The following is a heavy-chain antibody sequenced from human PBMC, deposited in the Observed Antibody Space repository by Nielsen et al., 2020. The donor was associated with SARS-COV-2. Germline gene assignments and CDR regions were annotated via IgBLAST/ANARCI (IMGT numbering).Heavy chain of an antibody. Sequence: ALVKVSCKASGYTFTSYYMHWVRQASGQGLEWMGIINPSGGSTSYAQKFQGRVTMTRDTSTSTVYMELSSLRSEDTAVYYCARDGQPAGLDYWGQGTLVTVSS. V-gene: IGHV1-46*01. J-gene: IGHJ4*02. D-gene: IGHD3-16*01. CDR1: GYTFTSYY. CDR3: ARDGQPAGLDY. CDR2: INPSGGST.